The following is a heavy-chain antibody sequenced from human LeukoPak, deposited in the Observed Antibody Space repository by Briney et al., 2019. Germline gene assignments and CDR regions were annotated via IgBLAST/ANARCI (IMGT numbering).Heavy chain of an antibody. CDR2: MNPNSGKR. Sequence: GASVTVSCKASGYTVTSYDINWGRQGQGQGHEWMGWMNPNSGKRGNEKKFQGRVTMTRDNTIRKDYMEMRSLRSDHTAVYYCARRGYYYYYMDVWGKGTTVTVSS. CDR3: ARRGYYYYYMDV. J-gene: IGHJ6*03. V-gene: IGHV1-8*01. D-gene: IGHD3-10*01. CDR1: GYTVTSYD.